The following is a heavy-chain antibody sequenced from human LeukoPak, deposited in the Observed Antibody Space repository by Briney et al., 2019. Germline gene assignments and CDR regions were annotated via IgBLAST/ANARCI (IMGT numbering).Heavy chain of an antibody. CDR2: INQVESEK. V-gene: IGHV3-7*01. CDR1: GFTFSNYW. CDR3: ATYDFWMAPY. J-gene: IGHJ4*02. D-gene: IGHD3-3*01. Sequence: GGSLRLSCAASGFTFSNYWMTWVRQAPGKGLEWVAHINQVESEKYYVHSVKGRFTISRDNAKNSLYLQMNSLRAEDTAVYYCATYDFWMAPYWGQGTLVTVSS.